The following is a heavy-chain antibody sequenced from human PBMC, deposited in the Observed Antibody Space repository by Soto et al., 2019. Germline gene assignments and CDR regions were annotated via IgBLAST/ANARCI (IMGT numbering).Heavy chain of an antibody. V-gene: IGHV3-33*01. CDR1: GFTFSSYG. J-gene: IGHJ4*02. D-gene: IGHD6-19*01. CDR2: IWYDGSNK. Sequence: QVQLVESGGGVVQPGRSLRLSCAASGFTFSSYGMPWVRQAPGKGLEWVAVIWYDGSNKYYAESVKGRFTISRDNSKNTLYLQMNSLRAEDTAVYYCARGLAVAGISVAYYFDYWGQGTLVTVSS. CDR3: ARGLAVAGISVAYYFDY.